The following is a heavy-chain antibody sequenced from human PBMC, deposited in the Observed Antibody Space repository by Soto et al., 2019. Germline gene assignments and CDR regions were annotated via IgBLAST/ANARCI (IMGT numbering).Heavy chain of an antibody. CDR2: IYPGDSDT. CDR3: ARHRVHDYSNYGSMDV. J-gene: IGHJ6*02. D-gene: IGHD4-4*01. V-gene: IGHV5-51*01. Sequence: PGESLKISCNGSGYGFTSYWIGWVRHMPGRGLEWMGIIYPGDSDTRYSPSFQGQVTISADKSISTAYLQWSSLKASDTAMYYCARHRVHDYSNYGSMDVWGQGTTVTVSS. CDR1: GYGFTSYW.